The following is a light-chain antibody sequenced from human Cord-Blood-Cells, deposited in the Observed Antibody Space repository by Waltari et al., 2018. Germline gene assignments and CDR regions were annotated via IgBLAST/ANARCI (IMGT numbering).Light chain of an antibody. CDR2: GAF. CDR3: QQYGSSPRT. J-gene: IGKJ1*01. V-gene: IGKV3-20*01. CDR1: QSVSSSY. Sequence: EIVLTQSPGTLSLSPGERATLSCRASQSVSSSYLAWYQQKPGQAPRLLIYGAFSRATGIPDRFSGSGYGTDFTLTISRLEPEDFAVYYCQQYGSSPRTFGQGTKVEIK.